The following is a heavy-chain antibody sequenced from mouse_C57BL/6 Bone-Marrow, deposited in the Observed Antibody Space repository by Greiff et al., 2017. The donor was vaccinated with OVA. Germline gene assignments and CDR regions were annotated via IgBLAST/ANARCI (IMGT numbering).Heavy chain of an antibody. CDR2: IDPSDSYT. J-gene: IGHJ2*01. CDR1: GYTFTSYW. V-gene: IGHV1-50*01. Sequence: VQLQQPGAELVKPGASVKLSCKASGYTFTSYWMQWVKQRPGQGLEWIGEIDPSDSYTNYNQKFKGKATLTVDTSSSTAYMQLSSLTSEDSAVYYCARGKLGLDYWGQGTTLTVSS. CDR3: ARGKLGLDY. D-gene: IGHD4-1*01.